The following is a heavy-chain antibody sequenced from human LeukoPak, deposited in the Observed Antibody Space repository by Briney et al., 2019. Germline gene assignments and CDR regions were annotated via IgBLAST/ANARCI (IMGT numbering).Heavy chain of an antibody. J-gene: IGHJ4*01. CDR1: GGSISSYY. CDR2: SYYSGST. CDR3: ATASSGLDY. D-gene: IGHD6-19*01. Sequence: PSESLSLTCTVSGGSISSYYCCFSRQHPAKGLQSIGYSYYSGSTKYNPSLTSRVTISVETSKNQFSLKLSSVTAADTAVYYCATASSGLDYWGHGTLVTGSS. V-gene: IGHV4-59*01.